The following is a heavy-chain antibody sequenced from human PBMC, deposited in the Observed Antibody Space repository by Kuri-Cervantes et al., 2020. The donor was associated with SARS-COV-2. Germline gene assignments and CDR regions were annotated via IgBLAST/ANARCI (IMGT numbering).Heavy chain of an antibody. V-gene: IGHV2-70*04. CDR1: GFSLSSNGMR. CDR2: FDWDGDK. CDR3: ARTSWIAVGGGFDY. Sequence: SGPTLVKPTQTLTLTCTFSGFSLSSNGMRVSWIRQSPGKALEWLARFDWDGDKFYRPSLKTRLTISKDTSKNQVVLRMTNMDPRDTATYYCARTSWIAVGGGFDYWGQGILVTVSS. D-gene: IGHD6-19*01. J-gene: IGHJ4*02.